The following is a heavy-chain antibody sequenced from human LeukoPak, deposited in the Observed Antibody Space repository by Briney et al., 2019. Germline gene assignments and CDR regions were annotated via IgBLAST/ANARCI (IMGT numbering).Heavy chain of an antibody. CDR3: ARDPGDYVGNDAFDI. CDR2: IWYGGSNK. Sequence: PGGSLRLSCAASGFTFSSYGMHWVRQAPGKGLEWVAVIWYGGSNKYYADSVKGRFTVSRDNSKNTVYLQMNSLRAEDTAVYYCARDPGDYVGNDAFDIWGQGTMVTVSS. D-gene: IGHD4-17*01. V-gene: IGHV3-33*01. J-gene: IGHJ3*02. CDR1: GFTFSSYG.